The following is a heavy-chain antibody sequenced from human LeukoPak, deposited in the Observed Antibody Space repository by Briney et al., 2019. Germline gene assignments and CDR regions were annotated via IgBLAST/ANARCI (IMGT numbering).Heavy chain of an antibody. CDR1: GDSISSSNYY. CDR3: ARTLGWASSRYPFDG. CDR2: MYYSGNT. Sequence: SETLSLTCTVSGDSISSSNYYWGWIRQPPGKGLEWIGSMYYSGNTDYNPSLKSRVTVSVDTSKNQFSLKVNSVTAADTAVYYCARTLGWASSRYPFDGWGQGTLVTVSS. D-gene: IGHD3-16*02. J-gene: IGHJ4*02. V-gene: IGHV4-39*01.